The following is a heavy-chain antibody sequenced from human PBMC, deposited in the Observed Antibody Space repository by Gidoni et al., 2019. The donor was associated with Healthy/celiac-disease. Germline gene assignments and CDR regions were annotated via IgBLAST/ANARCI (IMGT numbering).Heavy chain of an antibody. CDR2: IDPSDSYT. Sequence: EVQLVQSGAEVKKSGESLRISCKGSGYSFTSYWISWVRQMPGKGLEWMGRIDPSDSYTNYSPSFQGHVTISADKSISTAYLQWSSLKASDTAMYYCASHIERLNYYYGMDVWGQGTTVTVSS. CDR3: ASHIERLNYYYGMDV. CDR1: GYSFTSYW. D-gene: IGHD2-21*01. V-gene: IGHV5-10-1*01. J-gene: IGHJ6*02.